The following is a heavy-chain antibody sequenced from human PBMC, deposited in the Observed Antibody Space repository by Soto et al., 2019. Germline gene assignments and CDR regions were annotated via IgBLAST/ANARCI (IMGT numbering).Heavy chain of an antibody. CDR3: AKGEITIFGGPMDV. CDR2: ISYDGSNK. D-gene: IGHD3-3*01. J-gene: IGHJ6*02. V-gene: IGHV3-30*18. Sequence: QGQLVESGGGVVQPGRSLSLSCAASRFTFSNYGIHWVRQAPGKGLEWVAVISYDGSNKYYADSVKGRFTISRDNSKNTMYLPMNRLKTEDTAVYYWAKGEITIFGGPMDVWGQGTTVTVSS. CDR1: RFTFSNYG.